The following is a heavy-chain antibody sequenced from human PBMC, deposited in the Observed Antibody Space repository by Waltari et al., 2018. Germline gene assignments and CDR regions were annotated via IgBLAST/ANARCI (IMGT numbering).Heavy chain of an antibody. J-gene: IGHJ4*02. CDR2: IKSKTDGGTT. Sequence: EVQLVESGGGLVQPGGSLRLSCGASGFPFGTYWLNWVRQAPGKGLEWVGRIKSKTDGGTTDYAAPVKGRFTISRDDSKNTLYLQMNSLKTEDTAVYYCTTGMVGAIDYWGQGTLVTVSS. CDR3: TTGMVGAIDY. CDR1: GFPFGTYW. V-gene: IGHV3-15*01. D-gene: IGHD1-26*01.